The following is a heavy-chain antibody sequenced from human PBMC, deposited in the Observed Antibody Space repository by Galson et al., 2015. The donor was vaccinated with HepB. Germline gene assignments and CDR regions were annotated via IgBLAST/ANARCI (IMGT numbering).Heavy chain of an antibody. D-gene: IGHD6-19*01. J-gene: IGHJ4*02. CDR2: IDRDGRST. CDR1: GFTFTNYW. Sequence: SLRLSCAASGFTFTNYWMHWVRQAPGRGLVWVSRIDRDGRSTYYADSVQGRFTISRDNAKNTLFLQMNNLRAEDTAVYYCARVGGSQTTAVAGTGYFDYWGQGTLVTVSS. V-gene: IGHV3-74*01. CDR3: ARVGGSQTTAVAGTGYFDY.